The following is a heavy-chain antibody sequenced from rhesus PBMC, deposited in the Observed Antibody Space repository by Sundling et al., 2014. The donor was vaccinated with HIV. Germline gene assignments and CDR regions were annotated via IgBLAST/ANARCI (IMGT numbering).Heavy chain of an antibody. CDR1: GFSLNTNGMG. Sequence: QVTLKESGPALVKPTQTLTLTCTFSGFSLNTNGMGVGWIRQPPGKTLEWLAHIYWDDDKRYNTSLKSRLTISKDTSKNQVVLTMTNMDPVDTATYYCARKWNWYFDLWGPWHPNHHLL. CDR3: ARKWNWYFDL. J-gene: IGHJ2*01. D-gene: IGHD1-44*01. CDR2: IYWDDDK. V-gene: IGHV2-174*02.